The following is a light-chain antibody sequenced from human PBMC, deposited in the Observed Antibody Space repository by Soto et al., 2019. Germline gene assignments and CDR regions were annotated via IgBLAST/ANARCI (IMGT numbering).Light chain of an antibody. Sequence: EIVLTQSPGTLSLSPGERATLSCRASQSVSSRYLTWYQQKPGQAPRLLIYGASSRATGIPDRFSGSGSGTAFTLTISRLEPEDFAVYSCQQYGGSPPITFGQGTRLEIK. V-gene: IGKV3-20*01. CDR1: QSVSSRY. CDR2: GAS. J-gene: IGKJ5*01. CDR3: QQYGGSPPIT.